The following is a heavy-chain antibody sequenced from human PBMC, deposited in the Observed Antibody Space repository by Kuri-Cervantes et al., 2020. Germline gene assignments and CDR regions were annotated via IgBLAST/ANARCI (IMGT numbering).Heavy chain of an antibody. CDR1: GFTLSSYA. D-gene: IGHD3-10*01. Sequence: GESLKISCAASGFTLSSYAMSWVRQAPGKGLEWVSAISGSGGSTYYADSVKGRFTISRDNSKNTLYLQMNSLRAEDTAVYYCAKLGDYYGSGSYGDYWGQGTLVTGSS. CDR3: AKLGDYYGSGSYGDY. CDR2: ISGSGGST. V-gene: IGHV3-23*01. J-gene: IGHJ4*02.